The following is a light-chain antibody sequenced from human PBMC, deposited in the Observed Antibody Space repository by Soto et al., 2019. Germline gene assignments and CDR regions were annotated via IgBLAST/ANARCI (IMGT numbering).Light chain of an antibody. Sequence: QSALTQPPSASGTPGQRVTISCSGSSSNIGGNSVNWYQHLPGTAPKILMYSDDERPSGVTDRFSGSKSGTSASLAISGLQSEDEADYYCAAWDDNLNGPVFGGGTPLTVL. CDR1: SSNIGGNS. J-gene: IGLJ2*01. CDR3: AAWDDNLNGPV. CDR2: SDD. V-gene: IGLV1-44*01.